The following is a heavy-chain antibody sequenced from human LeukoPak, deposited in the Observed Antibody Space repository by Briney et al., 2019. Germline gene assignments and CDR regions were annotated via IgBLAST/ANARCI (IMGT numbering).Heavy chain of an antibody. Sequence: ASVKVSCKASGYTLTSYGISWVRQAPGQGLEWMGWISAYNGNTNYAQKLQGRVTMTRDMSTSTVYMELSSLRSEDTAVYYCASSYCSSTSCFDPWGQGTLVTVSS. CDR3: ASSYCSSTSCFDP. D-gene: IGHD2-2*01. CDR2: ISAYNGNT. CDR1: GYTLTSYG. J-gene: IGHJ5*02. V-gene: IGHV1-18*01.